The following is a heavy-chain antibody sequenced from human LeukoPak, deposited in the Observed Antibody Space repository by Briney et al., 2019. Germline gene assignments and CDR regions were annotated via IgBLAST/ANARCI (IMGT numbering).Heavy chain of an antibody. V-gene: IGHV3-30*18. CDR1: GFTFSSYG. D-gene: IGHD6-19*01. J-gene: IGHJ4*02. Sequence: PGRSLRLSCAASGFTFSSYGMHWVRQAPGKGLEWVAVISYDGNNKYYADSVKGRFTVSRDNSKNTLYLQMNSLRAEDTAVYYCAKDPRVLAEYFDYWGQGTLVTVSS. CDR2: ISYDGNNK. CDR3: AKDPRVLAEYFDY.